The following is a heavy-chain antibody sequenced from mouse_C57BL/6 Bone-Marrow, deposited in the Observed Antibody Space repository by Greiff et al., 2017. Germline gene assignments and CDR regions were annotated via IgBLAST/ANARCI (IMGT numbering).Heavy chain of an antibody. V-gene: IGHV1-69*01. CDR1: GYTFTSYW. CDR3: ARDYYDFPRYNAMDY. J-gene: IGHJ4*01. Sequence: QVQLQQPGAELVMPGASVKLSCKASGYTFTSYWMHWVKQRPGQGLEWIGEIDPSDSYTNYNQKFKGKSTLTVEKSSSPAYMQLSRHTSQDSAVYYCARDYYDFPRYNAMDYWGQGTSFTVSS. CDR2: IDPSDSYT. D-gene: IGHD2-4*01.